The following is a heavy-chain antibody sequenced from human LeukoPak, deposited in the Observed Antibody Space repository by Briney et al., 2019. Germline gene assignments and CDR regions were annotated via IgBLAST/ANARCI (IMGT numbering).Heavy chain of an antibody. Sequence: SETLSLTCTVSGGSISSDYWSWIQQPAGKGLDWIGRINSRGSTKYNPSLKSRVTMSVDTSKNQFSLRLTSVTAADTAVYYCARDSEGSASAYYYYYMDVWGKGTTVTVSS. CDR1: GGSISSDY. CDR2: INSRGST. CDR3: ARDSEGSASAYYYYYMDV. V-gene: IGHV4-4*07. J-gene: IGHJ6*03.